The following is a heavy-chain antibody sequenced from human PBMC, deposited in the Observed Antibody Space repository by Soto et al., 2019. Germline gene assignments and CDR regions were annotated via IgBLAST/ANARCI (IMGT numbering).Heavy chain of an antibody. D-gene: IGHD6-19*01. CDR2: IRGSGGNT. CDR3: ASVKAKSLSSGWCGGDDI. CDR1: GFTFSTYA. V-gene: IGHV3-23*01. Sequence: EVQLLESGGGLVQPGGSLRLSCAASGFTFSTYAMSGVRQAPGKGLEWVATIRGSGGNTHYADSVKGRFTTSRYNSENTVYLQVNSMRDEATAVYYCASVKAKSLSSGWCGGDDIWGHGTMVTVSS. J-gene: IGHJ3*02.